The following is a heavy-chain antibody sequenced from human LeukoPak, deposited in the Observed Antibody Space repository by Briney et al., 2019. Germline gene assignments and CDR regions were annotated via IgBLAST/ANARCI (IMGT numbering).Heavy chain of an antibody. CDR1: GVSMSSYY. CDR3: ARGPYCSGGSCYKGSDN. V-gene: IGHV4-59*01. Sequence: PSQTLSLTCTVSGVSMSSYYWNWLRQPPGKGLEWIWYIHYTGSTNYNPSFVSRGIISVYISTNPFSPPMISVIVADTAVYHCARGPYCSGGSCYKGSDNWGQGTLVTVSS. J-gene: IGHJ4*02. D-gene: IGHD2-15*01. CDR2: IHYTGST.